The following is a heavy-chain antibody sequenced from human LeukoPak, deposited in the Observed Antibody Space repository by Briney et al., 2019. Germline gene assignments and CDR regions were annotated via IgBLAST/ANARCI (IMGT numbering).Heavy chain of an antibody. CDR3: ARVRGSYSVDY. CDR2: ISSSGGTM. CDR1: GFTFSDYY. V-gene: IGHV3-11*04. Sequence: GGSLRLSCAASGFTFSDYYMSWMRQAPGKGLEWVSYISSSGGTMYYAVSVKGRFTISRDNAKNSLYLQMNSLRAEDTAVYYCARVRGSYSVDYWGQGTLVTVSS. J-gene: IGHJ4*02. D-gene: IGHD1-26*01.